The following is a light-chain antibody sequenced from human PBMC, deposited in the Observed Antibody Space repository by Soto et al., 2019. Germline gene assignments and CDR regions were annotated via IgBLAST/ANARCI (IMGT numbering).Light chain of an antibody. Sequence: IHMTQSPSTLSASVGDRVSITSRASQSISGWLAWYQQKPGKAPKLLIYDASTLESGVPSRFSGSGSGTEFTLTISSLQPDDFATYYCQQYNTYSRTFGQGTKVDIK. CDR2: DAS. CDR1: QSISGW. J-gene: IGKJ1*01. CDR3: QQYNTYSRT. V-gene: IGKV1-5*01.